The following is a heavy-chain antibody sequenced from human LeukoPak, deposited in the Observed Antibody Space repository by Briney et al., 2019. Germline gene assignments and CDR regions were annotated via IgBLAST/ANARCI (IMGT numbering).Heavy chain of an antibody. D-gene: IGHD6-19*01. Sequence: PSETLSLTCTVSGGSISSYYWSWIRQPPGKGLEWIGYIYYSGSTNYNPSLKSRATISVDTSKNQFSLKLSSVTAADTAVYYCAGHGIAVAGRNYYYYYMDVWGKGTTVTVSS. J-gene: IGHJ6*03. CDR1: GGSISSYY. V-gene: IGHV4-59*08. CDR2: IYYSGST. CDR3: AGHGIAVAGRNYYYYYMDV.